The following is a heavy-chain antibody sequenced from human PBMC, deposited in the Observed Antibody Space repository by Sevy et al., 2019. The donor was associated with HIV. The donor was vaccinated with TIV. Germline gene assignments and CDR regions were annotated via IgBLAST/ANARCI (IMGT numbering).Heavy chain of an antibody. V-gene: IGHV4-4*08. J-gene: IGHJ4*02. CDR3: ARLRWDLVVVPGATPGCYFDQ. CDR2: VSTSGST. Sequence: SKTLSLTCTVSGDSINTYYWSWIRQPPGKGLEWIGYVSTSGSTNYNPSLKSRGTISLDTSRNQVSLKVTSVTAADAAVYYCARLRWDLVVVPGATPGCYFDQWGQGTLVTVSS. CDR1: GDSINTYY. D-gene: IGHD2-2*01.